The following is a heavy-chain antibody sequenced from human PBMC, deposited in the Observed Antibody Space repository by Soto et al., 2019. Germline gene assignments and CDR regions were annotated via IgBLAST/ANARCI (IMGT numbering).Heavy chain of an antibody. J-gene: IGHJ6*02. CDR2: IYYSGST. D-gene: IGHD5-18*01. CDR3: ARGRIGVGGYSYGYRYYYYGMDV. CDR1: GGSISSYY. Sequence: ASETLSLTCTVSGGSISSYYWSWIRQPPGKGLEWIGYIYYSGSTNYNPSLKSRVTISVDTSKNQFSLKLSSVTAADTAVYYCARGRIGVGGYSYGYRYYYYGMDVWGQGTTVTVSS. V-gene: IGHV4-59*01.